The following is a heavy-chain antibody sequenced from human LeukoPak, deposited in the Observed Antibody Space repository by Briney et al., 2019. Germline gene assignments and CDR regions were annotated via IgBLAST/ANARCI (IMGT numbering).Heavy chain of an antibody. CDR3: ARLKIGPARDFDY. V-gene: IGHV4-38-2*01. CDR1: GYSISSGYY. D-gene: IGHD3-22*01. Sequence: PSENLSLTCAVSGYSISSGYYWGWIRQPPGKGLEWIGSIYHSGSTYYNPSLKSRVTISVDTSKNQFSLKLSSVTAADTAVYYCARLKIGPARDFDYWGQGTLVTVSS. J-gene: IGHJ4*02. CDR2: IYHSGST.